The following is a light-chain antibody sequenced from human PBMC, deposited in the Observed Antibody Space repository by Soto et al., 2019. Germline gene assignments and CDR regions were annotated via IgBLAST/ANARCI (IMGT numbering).Light chain of an antibody. CDR1: SSDVGGYKY. CDR2: DVS. CDR3: SPFTCNYIYV. Sequence: QSALTQPRSVSGSPGQPVTISCTGTSSDVGGYKYVSWYQQYPGKAPQVMIYDVSKRPSGAPDRFPSSKSGNTPSLTISGLQAEDEADEYCSPFTCNYIYVFGTGTKVTAL. V-gene: IGLV2-11*01. J-gene: IGLJ1*01.